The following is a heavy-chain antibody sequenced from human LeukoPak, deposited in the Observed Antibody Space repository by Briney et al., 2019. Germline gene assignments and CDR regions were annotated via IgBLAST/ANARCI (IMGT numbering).Heavy chain of an antibody. D-gene: IGHD1/OR15-1a*01. CDR1: GFTFSSYS. J-gene: IGHJ3*02. V-gene: IGHV3-21*01. CDR3: AREVQSITGTTDAFDI. CDR2: ISSSSYI. Sequence: KSGGSLRLSCAASGFTFSSYSMNWVRQAPGKGLEWVSSISSSSYIYYADSVKGRFTISRDNAKNSLYLQMNSLRAEDTAVYYCAREVQSITGTTDAFDIWGQGTMVTVSS.